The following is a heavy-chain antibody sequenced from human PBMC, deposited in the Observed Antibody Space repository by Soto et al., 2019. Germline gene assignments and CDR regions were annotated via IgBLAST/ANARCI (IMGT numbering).Heavy chain of an antibody. CDR2: INKDGSTT. CDR3: ARGWGANSMNYDA. D-gene: IGHD1-7*01. CDR1: GFTFNNFW. J-gene: IGHJ3*01. Sequence: GGSLRLSCAASGFTFNNFWMHWVRQLPGERPKWISRINKDGSTTDYADFVQGRFYMSRDNAKNTLYLQMSSLRVEDTARYFCARGWGANSMNYDAWGKGTMAT. V-gene: IGHV3-74*01.